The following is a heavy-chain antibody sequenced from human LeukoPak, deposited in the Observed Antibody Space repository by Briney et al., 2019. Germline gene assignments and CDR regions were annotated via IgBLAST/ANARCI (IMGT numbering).Heavy chain of an antibody. J-gene: IGHJ1*01. D-gene: IGHD6-6*01. Sequence: GGSLRLSCAASGFTFSSYSMNWARQVPGKGLEWVSSISSSSSYIYYADSVKGRFTISRDNAKNSLYLQMNSLRAEDTAVYYCARDLSSSSTAYFQHWGQGTLVTVSS. CDR3: ARDLSSSSTAYFQH. CDR1: GFTFSSYS. CDR2: ISSSSSYI. V-gene: IGHV3-21*01.